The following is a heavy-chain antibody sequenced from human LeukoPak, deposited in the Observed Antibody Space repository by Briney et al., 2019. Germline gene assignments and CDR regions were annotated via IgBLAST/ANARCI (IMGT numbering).Heavy chain of an antibody. Sequence: SETLSPTCAVYAASFGGFYSDCIRQTPGRWREWIGEINHSGTANNHPSLMGEVPFSIDTSKQQFSLNLTSVTVADTAVYYCAGGYSGYDVGYWGQGTRVTVSS. CDR3: AGGYSGYDVGY. V-gene: IGHV4-34*01. D-gene: IGHD5-12*01. CDR1: AASFGGFY. J-gene: IGHJ4*02. CDR2: INHSGTA.